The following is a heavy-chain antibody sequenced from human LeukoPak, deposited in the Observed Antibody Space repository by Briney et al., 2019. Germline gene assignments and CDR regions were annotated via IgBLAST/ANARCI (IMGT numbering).Heavy chain of an antibody. J-gene: IGHJ6*02. CDR3: ARVSKSGWYNPFYYYGMDV. Sequence: GASVKVSCKASGYTFTSYYMHWVRQAPGQGLEWMGIINPSGGSTSYAQKFQGRVTMTRDTSTSTVYMELSSLRSEDTAVYYCARVSKSGWYNPFYYYGMDVWGQGTTVTVSS. D-gene: IGHD6-19*01. V-gene: IGHV1-46*01. CDR1: GYTFTSYY. CDR2: INPSGGST.